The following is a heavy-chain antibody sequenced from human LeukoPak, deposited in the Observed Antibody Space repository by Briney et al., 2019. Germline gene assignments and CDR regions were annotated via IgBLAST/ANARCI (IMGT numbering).Heavy chain of an antibody. CDR3: ARERIAVVVVAATPWGFDP. D-gene: IGHD2-15*01. Sequence: PSETLSLTCTVSGGSISSSSYYWGWIRQPPGKGLEWIGSIYYSGSTYYNPSLKSRVTISVDTSKNQFSLKLSSVTAADTAVYYCARERIAVVVVAATPWGFDPWGQGTLVTVSS. V-gene: IGHV4-39*07. CDR2: IYYSGST. CDR1: GGSISSSSYY. J-gene: IGHJ5*02.